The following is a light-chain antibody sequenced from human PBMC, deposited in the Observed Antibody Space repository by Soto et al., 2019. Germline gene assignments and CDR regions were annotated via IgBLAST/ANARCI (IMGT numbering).Light chain of an antibody. V-gene: IGLV1-51*01. J-gene: IGLJ1*01. CDR2: ADN. CDR1: SSDVGDNY. CDR3: GSWDSSRSAYV. Sequence: QSVLAQPPFASGSPGQSVTISCTGTSSDVGDNYVSWYQQLPGTAPKLLIYADNKRPSGIPDRFSGSKSGTSATLGITGFQTGDEADYYCGSWDSSRSAYVFGTGTKVTVL.